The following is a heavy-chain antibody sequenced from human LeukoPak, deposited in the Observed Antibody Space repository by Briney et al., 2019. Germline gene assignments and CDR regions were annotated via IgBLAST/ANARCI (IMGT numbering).Heavy chain of an antibody. D-gene: IGHD3-10*01. CDR2: ISGSGAST. CDR1: GFTVSSYA. J-gene: IGHJ3*02. V-gene: IGHV3-23*01. CDR3: AKDGRQWFGELFCAFDI. Sequence: PGGSLRFSCAASGFTVSSYAMSRLRPAPGKGLKWVSAISGSGASTYYADSVKGRFTMSRDNSKNTLYLQMNSLRAEDTAVYYCAKDGRQWFGELFCAFDIWGQGTMVTVSS.